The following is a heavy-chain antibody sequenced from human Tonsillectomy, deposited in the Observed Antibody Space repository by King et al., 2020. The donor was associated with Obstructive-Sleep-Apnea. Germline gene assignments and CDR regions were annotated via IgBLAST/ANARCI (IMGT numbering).Heavy chain of an antibody. CDR2: IYYTGMT. Sequence: VQLQESGPGLMKPSETLSLSCTVSGGSISGYYWSWVRQPPGKGLEWIGYIYYTGMTNYNPSLKSRVNISLDTSKNQVFLKVRSVTAADTAVYYCARHSADILTGYSSDAFEIWGQGTMVTVSS. CDR3: ARHSADILTGYSSDAFEI. V-gene: IGHV4-59*08. J-gene: IGHJ3*02. D-gene: IGHD3-9*01. CDR1: GGSISGYY.